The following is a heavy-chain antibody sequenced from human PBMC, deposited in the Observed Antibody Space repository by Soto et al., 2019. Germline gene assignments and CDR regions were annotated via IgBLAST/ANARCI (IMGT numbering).Heavy chain of an antibody. CDR2: ISGSGGST. CDR1: GFTFSSYA. D-gene: IGHD6-13*01. CDR3: AKVNKYSSSWYDYYYYYGMDV. V-gene: IGHV3-23*01. Sequence: EVQLLESGGGLVQPGGSLRLSCAASGFTFSSYAMSWVRQAPGKGLEWVSAISGSGGSTYYADSVKGRFTISRDNSKNTLYLQMNSLRAEDTAVYYCAKVNKYSSSWYDYYYYYGMDVWGQGTTVTVSS. J-gene: IGHJ6*02.